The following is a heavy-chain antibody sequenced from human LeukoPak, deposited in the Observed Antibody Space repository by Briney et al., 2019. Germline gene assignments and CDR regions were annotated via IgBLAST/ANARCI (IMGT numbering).Heavy chain of an antibody. CDR3: ARGPDSSAYSVYDY. D-gene: IGHD3-22*01. J-gene: IGHJ4*02. Sequence: GGSLRLSCAASGFTFSDYAMSWVRQSPGKGLEWVSAISGCGGSTYYADSVKGLFSFSRDNSKNTLFLQMNSLRAEDTAVYYCARGPDSSAYSVYDYWGQGTLVTVSS. CDR2: ISGCGGST. CDR1: GFTFSDYA. V-gene: IGHV3-23*01.